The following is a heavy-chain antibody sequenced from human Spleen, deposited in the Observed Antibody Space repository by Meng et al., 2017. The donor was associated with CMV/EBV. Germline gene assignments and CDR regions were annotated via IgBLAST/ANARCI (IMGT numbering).Heavy chain of an antibody. CDR1: GFTFSSYS. V-gene: IGHV3-48*04. D-gene: IGHD5-12*01. CDR2: ISSSSSTI. J-gene: IGHJ6*02. Sequence: GGSLRLSCAASGFTFSSYSMNWVRQAPGKGLEWVSYISSSSSTIYYADSVKGRFTISRDNAKNSLYLQMNSLRAEDTAVYYCARSSGYSGYDYGMDVWGQGTTVTVSS. CDR3: ARSSGYSGYDYGMDV.